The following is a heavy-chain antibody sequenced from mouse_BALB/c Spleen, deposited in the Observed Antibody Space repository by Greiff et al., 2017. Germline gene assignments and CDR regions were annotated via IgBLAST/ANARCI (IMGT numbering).Heavy chain of an antibody. J-gene: IGHJ3*01. V-gene: IGHV1-80*01. Sequence: VQLQQSGAELVRPGSSVKISCKASGYAFSSYWLNWVKQRPGQGLEWIGQIYPGDGDTNYNGKFKGKATLTADKSSSTAYMQLSSLTSEDSAVYFCARTAYDGYPTGFAYWGQGTLVTVSA. D-gene: IGHD2-3*01. CDR2: IYPGDGDT. CDR1: GYAFSSYW. CDR3: ARTAYDGYPTGFAY.